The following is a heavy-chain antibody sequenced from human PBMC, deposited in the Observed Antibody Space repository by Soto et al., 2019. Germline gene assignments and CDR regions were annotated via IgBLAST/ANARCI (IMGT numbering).Heavy chain of an antibody. V-gene: IGHV5-51*01. J-gene: IGHJ6*02. D-gene: IGHD6-19*01. CDR1: GYSFTSYW. CDR2: IYPGDSDT. Sequence: PGESLKISCKGSGYSFTSYWIGWVRQMPGKGLEWMGIIYPGDSDTRYSPSFQGQVTISADKSISTAYLQWSSLKASDTAMYYCARHTASIAVARYGMDVWGQGTTVTVSS. CDR3: ARHTASIAVARYGMDV.